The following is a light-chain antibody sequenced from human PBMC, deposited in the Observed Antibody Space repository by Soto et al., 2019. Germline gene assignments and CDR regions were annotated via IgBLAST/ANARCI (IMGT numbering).Light chain of an antibody. Sequence: QSVLTRPPSASGTPGQRITISCSGSSSNIRGSDVYWYQQLPGTAPKLLIRKNNQRPSGVPDRFSGSKSGTSASLAISGLRSEDEADYYCAAWDGSLSGYVFGAGTKVTVL. CDR3: AAWDGSLSGYV. CDR1: SSNIRGSD. CDR2: KNN. J-gene: IGLJ1*01. V-gene: IGLV1-47*01.